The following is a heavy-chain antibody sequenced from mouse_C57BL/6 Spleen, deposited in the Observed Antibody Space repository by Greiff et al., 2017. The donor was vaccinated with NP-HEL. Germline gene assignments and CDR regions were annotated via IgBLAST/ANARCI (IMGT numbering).Heavy chain of an antibody. D-gene: IGHD4-1*01. CDR1: GFTFSSYA. CDR2: ISDGGSYT. Sequence: EVKLVESGGCLVKPGGSLKLSCAASGFTFSSYAMSWVRQTPEKRLEWVATISDGGSYTYYPDNVKGRFTISRDNAKNNLYLQMSHLKSEDTAMYYCARDLGGTEWYFDVWGTGTTVTVSS. J-gene: IGHJ1*03. CDR3: ARDLGGTEWYFDV. V-gene: IGHV5-4*01.